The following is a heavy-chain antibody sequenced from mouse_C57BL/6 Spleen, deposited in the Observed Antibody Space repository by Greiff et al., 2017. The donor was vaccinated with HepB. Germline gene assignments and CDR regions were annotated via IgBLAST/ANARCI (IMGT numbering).Heavy chain of an antibody. CDR2: ISYSGST. D-gene: IGHD4-1*01. CDR1: GYSITSGYD. V-gene: IGHV3-1*01. J-gene: IGHJ3*01. CDR3: ARDRTGVPFAY. Sequence: EVKLMESGPGMVKPSQSLSLTCTVTGYSITSGYDWHWIRHFPGNKLEWMGYISYSGSTNYNPSLKSRISITHDTSKNHFFLKLNSVTTEDTATYYCARDRTGVPFAYWGQGTLVTVSA.